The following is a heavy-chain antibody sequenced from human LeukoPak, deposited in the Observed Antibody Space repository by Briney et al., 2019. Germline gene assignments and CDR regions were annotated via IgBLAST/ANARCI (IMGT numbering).Heavy chain of an antibody. J-gene: IGHJ6*03. CDR3: ARAAPQIEYSSSWYYYYYMDV. CDR2: MNPHSGKT. Sequence: ASVKVSCKASGYPFNNYDINWVRQATGQGLEWMGWMNPHSGKTGYAQNFQGRVTMTRDMSTSTVYMELSSLRSEDTAVYYCARAAPQIEYSSSWYYYYYMDVWGKGTTVTVSS. V-gene: IGHV1-8*01. D-gene: IGHD6-13*01. CDR1: GYPFNNYD.